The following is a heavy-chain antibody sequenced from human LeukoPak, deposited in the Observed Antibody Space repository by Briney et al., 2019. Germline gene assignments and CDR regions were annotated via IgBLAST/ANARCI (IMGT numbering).Heavy chain of an antibody. D-gene: IGHD5-18*01. CDR2: INTNSGDP. V-gene: IGHV7-4-1*02. CDR1: GYTFTSYG. Sequence: GASVKVSCKASGYTFTSYGIHWVRQAPGQGLEWMGWINTNSGDPTYAQGFTGRFVFSLDTSVSTAYLQISSLRAEDTAVYYCARFRPHGYYDTFDIWGQGTMVTVS. J-gene: IGHJ3*02. CDR3: ARFRPHGYYDTFDI.